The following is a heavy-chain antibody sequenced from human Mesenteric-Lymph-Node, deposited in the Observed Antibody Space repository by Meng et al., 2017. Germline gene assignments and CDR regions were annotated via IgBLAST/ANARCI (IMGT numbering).Heavy chain of an antibody. CDR3: ARSDSSGYQYYFDY. Sequence: QVQLVRPGAEVKKPGASVKVSCKVSGYTLTELSMHWVRQAPGQGLEWMGRINPNSGGTNYAQKFQGRVTMTRDTSISTAYMELSRLRSDDTAVYYCARSDSSGYQYYFDYWGQGTLVTVSS. D-gene: IGHD3-22*01. CDR2: INPNSGGT. J-gene: IGHJ4*02. V-gene: IGHV1-2*06. CDR1: GYTLTELS.